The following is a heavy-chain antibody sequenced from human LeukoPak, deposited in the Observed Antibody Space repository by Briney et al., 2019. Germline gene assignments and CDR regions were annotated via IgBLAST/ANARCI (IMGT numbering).Heavy chain of an antibody. J-gene: IGHJ6*03. V-gene: IGHV4-4*07. D-gene: IGHD2-15*01. CDR3: ARDGQTYSHNYYYYMDV. CDR1: GGSISGYY. Sequence: SETLSLTCTVSGGSISGYYWSWIRQPAGKGLEWIGRIYTSGSTNYNPSLKSRVAMSVDTSKNQFSLKLSSVTAADTAVYYCARDGQTYSHNYYYYMDVWGKGTTVTISS. CDR2: IYTSGST.